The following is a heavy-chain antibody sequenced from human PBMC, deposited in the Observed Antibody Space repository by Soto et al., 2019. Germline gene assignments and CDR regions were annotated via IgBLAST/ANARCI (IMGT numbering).Heavy chain of an antibody. D-gene: IGHD2-15*01. CDR2: IDPSDSYT. J-gene: IGHJ4*02. Sequence: QKILLTGLWYKFANLLVSRVRQMHGKGVEGMGRIDPSDSYTNYSPSFQGHVTISADKSISTAYLQWSSLKASDTAMYYCARHLPNCSGGSCYPSFLEYWGQGTPDT. CDR1: WYKFANLL. V-gene: IGHV5-10-1*01. CDR3: ARHLPNCSGGSCYPSFLEY.